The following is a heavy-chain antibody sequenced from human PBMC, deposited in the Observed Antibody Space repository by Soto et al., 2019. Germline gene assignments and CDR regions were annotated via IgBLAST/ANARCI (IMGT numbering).Heavy chain of an antibody. J-gene: IGHJ6*02. V-gene: IGHV5-51*01. Sequence: PGESLKISCKGSGYSFPSYWFGWVPQFPGKGLNGMGTIYPGDSDTRYSPSFQGQVTISADKSISTAYLQWSSLKASDTAMYYCARLLRSPYYDEWLLRGFHYYGMDVWGQGTTVTFSS. D-gene: IGHD3-22*01. CDR2: IYPGDSDT. CDR3: ARLLRSPYYDEWLLRGFHYYGMDV. CDR1: GYSFPSYW.